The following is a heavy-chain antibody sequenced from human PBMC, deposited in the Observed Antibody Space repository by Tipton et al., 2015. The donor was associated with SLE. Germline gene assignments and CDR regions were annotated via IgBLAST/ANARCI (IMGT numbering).Heavy chain of an antibody. CDR1: GGSFSGYY. V-gene: IGHV4-59*01. J-gene: IGHJ3*02. Sequence: TLSLTCAVYGGSFSGYYWSWIRQPPGKGLEWIGYIYYSGSTNYNPSLKSRVTISVDTSKNQFSLKLSSVTAADTAVYYCARGDYSEDAFDIWGQGTMVTVSS. CDR2: IYYSGST. D-gene: IGHD4-11*01. CDR3: ARGDYSEDAFDI.